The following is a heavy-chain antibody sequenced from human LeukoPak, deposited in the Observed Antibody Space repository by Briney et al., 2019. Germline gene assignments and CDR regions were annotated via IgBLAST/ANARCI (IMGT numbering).Heavy chain of an antibody. D-gene: IGHD3-16*01. CDR3: ARADRLHGGPYLIWP. CDR2: INPNSGGT. Sequence: GASVKVSCKTSGYSFTDYYMHWVRQAPGQGLEWMGWINPNSGGTSSAQKFQGRVTMTRDTSITTVYMEMSWLTSDDTAIYYCARADRLHGGPYLIWPWGQGTLVTVSS. V-gene: IGHV1-2*02. J-gene: IGHJ4*02. CDR1: GYSFTDYY.